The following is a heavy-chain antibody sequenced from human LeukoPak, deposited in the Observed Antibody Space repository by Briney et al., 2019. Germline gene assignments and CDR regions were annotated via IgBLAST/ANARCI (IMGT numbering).Heavy chain of an antibody. Sequence: ASVKVSCKASGYTFTSYDINWVRQATGQGLEWMGWMNPNSGNTDYAQKFQGRVTITRNTSISTAYMELSSLRSEDTAVYYCARGFRAPDFDWFIRDGYYYYMDVWGKGTTVTVSS. V-gene: IGHV1-8*03. D-gene: IGHD3-9*01. CDR1: GYTFTSYD. CDR3: ARGFRAPDFDWFIRDGYYYYMDV. J-gene: IGHJ6*03. CDR2: MNPNSGNT.